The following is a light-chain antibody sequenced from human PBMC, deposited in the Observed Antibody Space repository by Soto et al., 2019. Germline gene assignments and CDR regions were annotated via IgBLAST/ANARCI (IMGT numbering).Light chain of an antibody. Sequence: DIQLTQSPSFLSASVGDRVTITCRASQGSSSYLAWYQQKPGIAPKLLIYGAYTLQSGVPSRFSGSGSGTEFTLTVDSLQPEDFATYYCQQLNTYPITFGQGTRLEIK. CDR3: QQLNTYPIT. V-gene: IGKV1-9*01. CDR2: GAY. J-gene: IGKJ5*01. CDR1: QGSSSY.